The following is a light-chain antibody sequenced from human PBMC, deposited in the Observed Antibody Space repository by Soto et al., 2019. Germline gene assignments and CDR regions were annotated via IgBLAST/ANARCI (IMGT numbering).Light chain of an antibody. CDR2: RNN. Sequence: QAVVTQPPSVSGTPGQSVTISCSASSSNVGSIFVYWYQQIPGTAPKLLIFRNNQRPSGVPDRFSGSKSGTSASLAISGLRSEDESDYYCAAWDDSLSTWVFGGGTKLTVL. J-gene: IGLJ3*02. V-gene: IGLV1-47*01. CDR3: AAWDDSLSTWV. CDR1: SSNVGSIF.